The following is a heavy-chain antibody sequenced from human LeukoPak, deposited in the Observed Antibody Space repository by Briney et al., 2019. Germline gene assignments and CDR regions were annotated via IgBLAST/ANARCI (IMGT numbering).Heavy chain of an antibody. Sequence: SQTLSLTCTVSGGSISSGGYYWSWICQHPGKGLEWIGYIYYSGSTYYNPSLKSRVTISVDTSKNQFSLKLSSVTAADTAVYYCARAPRDGYNYSDYWGQGTLVTVSS. J-gene: IGHJ4*02. CDR1: GGSISSGGYY. CDR3: ARAPRDGYNYSDY. V-gene: IGHV4-31*03. D-gene: IGHD5-24*01. CDR2: IYYSGST.